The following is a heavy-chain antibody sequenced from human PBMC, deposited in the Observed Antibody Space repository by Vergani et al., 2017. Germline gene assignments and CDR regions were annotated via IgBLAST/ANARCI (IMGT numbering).Heavy chain of an antibody. Sequence: EVELVQSGPEMRKPGESLMISCKGSEYSFGNYWICLLRLMPGKGLDWMGIIYPADSDTRYSPSFQGQVTNSADKSISTAFLQWDSLKASDTDLYYCARHTTYTDSWGQGTLVTVSS. V-gene: IGHV5-51*01. CDR2: IYPADSDT. CDR3: ARHTTYTDS. CDR1: EYSFGNYW. D-gene: IGHD1-1*01. J-gene: IGHJ4*02.